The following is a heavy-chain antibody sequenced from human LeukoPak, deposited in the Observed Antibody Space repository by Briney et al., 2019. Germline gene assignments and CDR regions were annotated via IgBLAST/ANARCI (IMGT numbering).Heavy chain of an antibody. Sequence: GGSLRLSCAASGFTFSNYWMNWVRQAPGKGLEWAANIKQDGSEKYYVDSVKGRFTISRDNAKSSLYLQMNSLRAEDTAVYYCVRAMDVWGQGTTVTVSS. CDR1: GFTFSNYW. CDR2: IKQDGSEK. CDR3: VRAMDV. J-gene: IGHJ6*02. V-gene: IGHV3-7*03.